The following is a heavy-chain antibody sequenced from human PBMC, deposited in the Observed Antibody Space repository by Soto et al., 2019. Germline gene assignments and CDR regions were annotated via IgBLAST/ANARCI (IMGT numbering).Heavy chain of an antibody. CDR1: GFTFSSYA. D-gene: IGHD3-10*01. Sequence: EVQLLESGGGLVQPGGSLRLSCAASGFTFSSYAMSLVRQAPGKGLEWVSAISGSGGSTYYADSVKGRFTISRDNSKNALYLQMNRLRAEDTAVYYCAKDRGYGSGSYLNYWGQGTLVTVSS. CDR2: ISGSGGST. CDR3: AKDRGYGSGSYLNY. J-gene: IGHJ4*02. V-gene: IGHV3-23*01.